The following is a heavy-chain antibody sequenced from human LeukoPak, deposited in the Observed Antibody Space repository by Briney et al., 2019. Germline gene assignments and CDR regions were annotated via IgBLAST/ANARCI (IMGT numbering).Heavy chain of an antibody. CDR3: ARDRDYYYGSGSYSQPPDY. CDR2: IIPIFGTA. V-gene: IGHV1-69*13. D-gene: IGHD3-10*01. Sequence: SVKVSCKASGGTFSSYAISWVRQAPGQGLEWMGGIIPIFGTANYAQKFQGRVTITADESTSTAYMELSSLRSEDTAVYYCARDRDYYYGSGSYSQPPDYWGQGTLVTVSS. J-gene: IGHJ4*02. CDR1: GGTFSSYA.